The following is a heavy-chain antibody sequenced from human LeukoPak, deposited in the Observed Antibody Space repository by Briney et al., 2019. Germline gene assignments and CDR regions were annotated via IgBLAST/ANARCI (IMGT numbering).Heavy chain of an antibody. CDR2: INPNSGGT. D-gene: IGHD2-15*01. Sequence: ASVKVSCKASGYTFTGYYMHWVRQAPGQGLEWMGWINPNSGGTNYAQKFQGRVTMTRDTSISTAYMELSRLRSDDTAVYYCARPTYCSGGSCYLGYFGYWGQGTLVTVSS. J-gene: IGHJ4*02. V-gene: IGHV1-2*02. CDR3: ARPTYCSGGSCYLGYFGY. CDR1: GYTFTGYY.